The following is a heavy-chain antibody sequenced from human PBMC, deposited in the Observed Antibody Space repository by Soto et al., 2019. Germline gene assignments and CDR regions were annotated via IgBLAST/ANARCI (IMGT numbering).Heavy chain of an antibody. D-gene: IGHD3-3*01. CDR1: GFTFSSYA. J-gene: IGHJ5*02. CDR2: ISGSGGST. CDR3: ASSLPRITIFGVVLLP. Sequence: EVQLLESGGGLVQPGGSLRLSCAASGFTFSSYAMSWVRQAPGKGLEWVSAISGSGGSTYYADSVKGRFTISRDNSKNTLYLQMNSLRAEDTAVYYCASSLPRITIFGVVLLPWGQGTLVTVSS. V-gene: IGHV3-23*01.